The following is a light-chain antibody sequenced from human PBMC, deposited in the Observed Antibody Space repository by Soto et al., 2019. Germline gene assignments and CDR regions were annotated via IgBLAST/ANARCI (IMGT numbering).Light chain of an antibody. CDR3: QQYGSSLFT. CDR1: QSVSSSY. CDR2: GAS. Sequence: EIVLTQSPGTLSLSPGERATLSCRASQSVSSSYLAWYQQKPGQAPSLLIYGASSRATGIPDRFSGSGSGKDFTLTISRLEPEDFAVYYCQQYGSSLFTFGPGTKVDIK. V-gene: IGKV3-20*01. J-gene: IGKJ3*01.